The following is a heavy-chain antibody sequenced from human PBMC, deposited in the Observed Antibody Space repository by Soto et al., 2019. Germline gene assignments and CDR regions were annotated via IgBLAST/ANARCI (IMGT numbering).Heavy chain of an antibody. CDR2: MNPNTGNS. J-gene: IGHJ4*02. D-gene: IGHD1-1*01. CDR3: ARRAETNGWNGFGADKYYFDF. Sequence: ASVKVSCKASGYTFTSYDIYWVRQATGQVLEWMGWMNPNTGNSGYAQKFQGRVTMTSDTSISTAHMELSSLRSEDTAVYYCARRAETNGWNGFGADKYYFDFWGQGTLVTVSS. V-gene: IGHV1-8*01. CDR1: GYTFTSYD.